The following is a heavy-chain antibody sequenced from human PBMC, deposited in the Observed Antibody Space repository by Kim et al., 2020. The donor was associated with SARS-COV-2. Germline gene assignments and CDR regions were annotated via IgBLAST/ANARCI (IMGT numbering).Heavy chain of an antibody. J-gene: IGHJ4*02. CDR3: ARSDYYDSSGYYEFDY. V-gene: IGHV1-2*06. CDR1: GYTFTGYY. CDR2: INPNSGGT. D-gene: IGHD3-22*01. Sequence: ASVKVSCKASGYTFTGYYMHWVRQAPGQGLEWMGRINPNSGGTNYAQKFQGRVTMTRDTSISTAYMELSRLRSDDTAVYYCARSDYYDSSGYYEFDYWGQGTLVTVSS.